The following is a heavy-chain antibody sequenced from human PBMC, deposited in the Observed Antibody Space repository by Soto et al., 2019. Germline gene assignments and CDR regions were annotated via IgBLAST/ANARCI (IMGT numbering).Heavy chain of an antibody. CDR2: IIPIFGTA. J-gene: IGHJ4*02. D-gene: IGHD4-17*01. Sequence: QVQLVQSGAEVKKPGSSVKVSCKASGGTFSSYAISWVRQAPGQGLEWMGGIIPIFGTANYAQKFQGRVTITADESTSTAYMELSSLRSEDTAVYYCARAITVNTWDYFDYWGQGTLVTVSS. V-gene: IGHV1-69*12. CDR3: ARAITVNTWDYFDY. CDR1: GGTFSSYA.